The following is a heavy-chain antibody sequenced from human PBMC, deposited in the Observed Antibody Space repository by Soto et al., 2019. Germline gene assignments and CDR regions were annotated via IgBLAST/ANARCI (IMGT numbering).Heavy chain of an antibody. Sequence: QVQLVQSGAEVKKPGSSVKVSCKASGGTFSSYAISWVRQAPGQGLEWMGGIIPIFGTANYAQKFQGRVTSTADESTSTAYMELSSLRSEDTAVYYCARGTVVVVAATAYYSYGMDVWGQGTTVTVSS. J-gene: IGHJ6*02. D-gene: IGHD2-15*01. CDR3: ARGTVVVVAATAYYSYGMDV. V-gene: IGHV1-69*12. CDR2: IIPIFGTA. CDR1: GGTFSSYA.